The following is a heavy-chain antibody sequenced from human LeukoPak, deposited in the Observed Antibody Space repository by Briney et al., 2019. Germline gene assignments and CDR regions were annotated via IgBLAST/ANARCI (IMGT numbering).Heavy chain of an antibody. CDR3: ARPARYYYYYMDV. CDR1: GGSISSYY. CDR2: IYYSGST. Sequence: PSETLSLTCTVSGGSISSYYWSWIRQPPGKGLEWIGYIYYSGSTNYNPSLKSRVTISADTSKNQFSLKLSSVTAADTAVYYCARPARYYYYYMDVWGKGTTVTVSS. J-gene: IGHJ6*03. V-gene: IGHV4-59*08.